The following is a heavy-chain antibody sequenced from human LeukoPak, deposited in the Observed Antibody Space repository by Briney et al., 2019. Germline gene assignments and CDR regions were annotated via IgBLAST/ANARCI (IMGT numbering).Heavy chain of an antibody. D-gene: IGHD5-12*01. CDR1: GYTFTSYG. CDR2: ISAYSGNT. V-gene: IGHV1-18*01. Sequence: ASVKVSCKASGYTFTSYGINWVRQAPGQGLEWMGWISAYSGNTNYAQKLQGRVTMTTDTSTSTAYMEQRSLRSDDTAVYYCARDDALVATGSFDYWGQGTLVTVSS. J-gene: IGHJ4*02. CDR3: ARDDALVATGSFDY.